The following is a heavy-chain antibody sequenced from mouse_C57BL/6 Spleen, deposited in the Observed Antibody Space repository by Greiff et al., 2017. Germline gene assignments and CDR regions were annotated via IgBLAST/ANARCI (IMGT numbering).Heavy chain of an antibody. Sequence: QVQLQQSGAELVRPGASVTLSCKASGYTFTDYEMHWVKQTPVHGLEWIGAIDPETGGTAYNQKFKGKAILTADKSSSAAYMELRSLTSEDSAVYYCTRDGYDEVFDYWGQGTTLTVSS. CDR1: GYTFTDYE. V-gene: IGHV1-15*01. CDR2: IDPETGGT. D-gene: IGHD2-2*01. CDR3: TRDGYDEVFDY. J-gene: IGHJ2*01.